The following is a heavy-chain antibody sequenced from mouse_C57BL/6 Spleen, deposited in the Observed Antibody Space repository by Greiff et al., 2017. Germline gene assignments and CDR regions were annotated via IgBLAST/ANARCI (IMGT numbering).Heavy chain of an antibody. CDR1: GYTFTTYP. CDR3: ARSTTVVARGPYYFDY. V-gene: IGHV1-47*01. CDR2: FHPYNDDT. J-gene: IGHJ2*01. Sequence: VKLVESGAELVKPGASVKMSCKASGYTFTTYPIEWMKQNHGKSLEWIGNFHPYNDDTKYNEKFKGKATLTVEKSSSTVYLELSRLTSDDSAVYYCARSTTVVARGPYYFDYWGQGTTLTVSS. D-gene: IGHD1-1*01.